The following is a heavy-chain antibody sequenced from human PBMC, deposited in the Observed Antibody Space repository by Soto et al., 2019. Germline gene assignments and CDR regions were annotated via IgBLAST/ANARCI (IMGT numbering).Heavy chain of an antibody. Sequence: SETLSLTCTVSGGSISSSSYYWGWIRQPPGKGLEWIGSIYYSGSTYYNPSLKSRVTISVDTSKNQFSLKLSSVTAADTAVYYCARHRDYGSGSYHFDYWGPGSLVTV. CDR3: ARHRDYGSGSYHFDY. CDR2: IYYSGST. D-gene: IGHD3-10*01. CDR1: GGSISSSSYY. V-gene: IGHV4-39*01. J-gene: IGHJ4*02.